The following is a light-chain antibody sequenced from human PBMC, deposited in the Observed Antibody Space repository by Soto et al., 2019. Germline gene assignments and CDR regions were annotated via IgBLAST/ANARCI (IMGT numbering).Light chain of an antibody. CDR3: QQYGSSPRT. CDR2: GAS. J-gene: IGKJ1*01. Sequence: EIVLTQSPGTLSLSPGERATLSCRASYSVSSSHLAWYQQRPGQAPRLLIYGASSRATGIPDRFSGSGSGTDFTLTISRLEPEDFAVYYCQQYGSSPRTFGQGTKVEIK. V-gene: IGKV3-20*01. CDR1: YSVSSSH.